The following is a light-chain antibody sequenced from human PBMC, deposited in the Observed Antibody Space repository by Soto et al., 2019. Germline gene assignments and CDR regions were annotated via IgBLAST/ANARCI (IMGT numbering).Light chain of an antibody. CDR1: QSVSNY. CDR2: GAS. Sequence: EIVLTQSPATLSLSPGERATLSCRASQSVSNYLSWYQQKPGLAPRLLMYGASSRATGIPDRLSGSGSGTDFTLTISRLEPEDFAVYYCQQYGSSLITFGQGTRLEIK. J-gene: IGKJ5*01. V-gene: IGKV3-20*01. CDR3: QQYGSSLIT.